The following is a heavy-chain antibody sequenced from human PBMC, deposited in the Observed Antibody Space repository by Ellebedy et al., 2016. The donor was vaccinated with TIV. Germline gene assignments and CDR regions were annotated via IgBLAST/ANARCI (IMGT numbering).Heavy chain of an antibody. CDR3: ARDAGGIAAAWFDP. CDR2: ISSSSSYI. V-gene: IGHV3-21*01. CDR1: GFTFSSYS. D-gene: IGHD6-13*01. J-gene: IGHJ5*02. Sequence: GGSLRLXXAASGFTFSSYSMNWVRQAPGKGLEWVSSISSSSSYIYYADSVKGRFTISRDNAKNSLYLQMNSLRAEDTAVYYCARDAGGIAAAWFDPWGQGTLVTVSS.